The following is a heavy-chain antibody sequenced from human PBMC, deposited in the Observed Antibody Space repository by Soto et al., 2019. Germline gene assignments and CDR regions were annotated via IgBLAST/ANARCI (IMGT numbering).Heavy chain of an antibody. J-gene: IGHJ5*02. CDR1: GGSISSSNW. V-gene: IGHV4-4*02. CDR2: IYHSGST. Sequence: PSETPSLTCAVSGGSISSSNWWSWVRQPPGKGLEWIGEIYHSGSTNYNPSLKSRVTISVDKSKNQFSLKLSSVTAADTAVYYCARVVIAAAGNLGFDPWGQGTLVT. D-gene: IGHD6-13*01. CDR3: ARVVIAAAGNLGFDP.